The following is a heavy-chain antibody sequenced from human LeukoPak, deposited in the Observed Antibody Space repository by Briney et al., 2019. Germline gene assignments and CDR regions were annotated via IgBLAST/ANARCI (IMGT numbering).Heavy chain of an antibody. Sequence: GGSLRLSCAASGFTFSSYAMTWVRQAPGKGLEWASAISGSGSSTYYADSVKGRFTISRDNSKNTLYLQMNSLRAEDTAVYYCAKGSGWPYYFDYWGQGTLVTVSS. D-gene: IGHD6-19*01. V-gene: IGHV3-23*01. CDR3: AKGSGWPYYFDY. J-gene: IGHJ4*02. CDR1: GFTFSSYA. CDR2: ISGSGSST.